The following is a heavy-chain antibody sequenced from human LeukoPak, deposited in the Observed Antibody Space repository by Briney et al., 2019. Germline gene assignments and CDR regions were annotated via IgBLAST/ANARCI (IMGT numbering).Heavy chain of an antibody. V-gene: IGHV5-51*01. D-gene: IGHD1-1*01. CDR3: ARRGRDTGTTFDF. CDR2: INPANSDT. J-gene: IGHJ4*02. Sequence: GESLKISCKASGYSFTDYWSGWVRQMPGKGLEWMGIINPANSDTKYRPSLQGQVTISADRSITTTYLQWSSLKASDTGMYYCARRGRDTGTTFDFWGQGTLGTVSS. CDR1: GYSFTDYW.